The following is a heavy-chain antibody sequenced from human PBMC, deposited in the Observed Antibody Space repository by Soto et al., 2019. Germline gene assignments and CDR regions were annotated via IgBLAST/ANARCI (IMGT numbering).Heavy chain of an antibody. V-gene: IGHV4-4*07. Sequence: SETLSLTCNASDDSLSTFYWSWIRQPAGKGLEWIGRIYASGSTNYNPSLKGRVTMSVDTSKKQFSLRMISVTAADTAVYYCARSAIPRGGWFRPWGQGVLVTVSS. CDR3: ARSAIPRGGWFRP. CDR2: IYASGST. D-gene: IGHD2-21*01. J-gene: IGHJ5*02. CDR1: DDSLSTFY.